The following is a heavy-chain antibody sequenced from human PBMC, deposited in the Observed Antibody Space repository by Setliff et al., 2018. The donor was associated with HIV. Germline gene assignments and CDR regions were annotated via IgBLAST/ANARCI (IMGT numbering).Heavy chain of an antibody. D-gene: IGHD6-6*01. CDR3: ARGFSVYSSSDPLLNWFDP. J-gene: IGHJ5*02. Sequence: SVKVSCKASGDTFTSHAISWVRQAPGQGLEWMGGIIPIFGTPNYAQKFKGRLTITADESTSTVYMELSSLRSEDTAEYYCARGFSVYSSSDPLLNWFDPWGQGTLVTVSS. CDR2: IIPIFGTP. V-gene: IGHV1-69*13. CDR1: GDTFTSHA.